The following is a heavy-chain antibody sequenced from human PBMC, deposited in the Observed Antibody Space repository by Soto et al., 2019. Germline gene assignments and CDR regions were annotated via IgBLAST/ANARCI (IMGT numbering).Heavy chain of an antibody. J-gene: IGHJ4*02. CDR3: AKDLEAIYSGRLDY. CDR2: ISYDGSNK. Sequence: QVQLVESGGGVVQPGRSLRLSCAASGFTFSSYGMHWVRQAPGKGLEWVAVISYDGSNKYYADSVKGRFTISRDNSKNTLYLQMNSLRAEDTAVYYCAKDLEAIYSGRLDYWGQGTLVTVSS. V-gene: IGHV3-30*18. CDR1: GFTFSSYG. D-gene: IGHD1-26*01.